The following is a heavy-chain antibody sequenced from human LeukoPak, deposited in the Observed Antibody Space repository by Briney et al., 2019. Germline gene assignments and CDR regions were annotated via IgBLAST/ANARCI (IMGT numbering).Heavy chain of an antibody. J-gene: IGHJ6*03. Sequence: PSETLSLTCTVSGGSISSYYWSWIRQPPGKGLEWIGYIYYSGSTNYNPSLKSRVTISIDTSKNQFSLKLSSVIAADTAVYYCARGITIFGVVIKNYYYMDVWGKGTTVTVSS. CDR2: IYYSGST. CDR3: ARGITIFGVVIKNYYYMDV. D-gene: IGHD3-3*01. V-gene: IGHV4-59*01. CDR1: GGSISSYY.